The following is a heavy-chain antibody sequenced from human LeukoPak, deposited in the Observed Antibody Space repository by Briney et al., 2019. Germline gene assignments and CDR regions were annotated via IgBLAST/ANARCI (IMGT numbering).Heavy chain of an antibody. CDR2: ISGSGGST. Sequence: GGSLRLSCAASGFTFSSYAMSWVRQAPGEGLEWVSAISGSGGSTYYADSVKGRFTISRDNSKNTLYLQMNSLRAEDTAVYYCAKIGSFVAVAGTSVYFDYWGQGTLVTVSS. V-gene: IGHV3-23*01. J-gene: IGHJ4*02. CDR1: GFTFSSYA. D-gene: IGHD6-19*01. CDR3: AKIGSFVAVAGTSVYFDY.